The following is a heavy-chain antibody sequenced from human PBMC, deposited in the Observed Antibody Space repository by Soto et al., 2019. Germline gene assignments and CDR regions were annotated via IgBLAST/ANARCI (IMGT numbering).Heavy chain of an antibody. Sequence: QVQLQESGPGLVKPSETLSLTCTVSGGSISSYYWSWIRQPPGKGLEWIGYIYYSVSTNYNPSLKSRVTISVDTSKNQFSLKLSSVTAADTAVYYCARDARGMDVWGQGTTVTVSS. CDR2: IYYSVST. J-gene: IGHJ6*02. V-gene: IGHV4-59*01. CDR3: ARDARGMDV. CDR1: GGSISSYY.